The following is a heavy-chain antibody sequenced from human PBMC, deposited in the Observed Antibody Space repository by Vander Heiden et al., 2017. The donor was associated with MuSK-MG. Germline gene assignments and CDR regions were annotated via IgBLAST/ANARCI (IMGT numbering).Heavy chain of an antibody. J-gene: IGHJ6*02. V-gene: IGHV3-30*18. CDR1: GFTFSSYG. CDR2: ISYDGSNK. D-gene: IGHD3-10*01. CDR3: AKGRRYYGSGHMDV. Sequence: QVQLVESGGGVVQPGRSLRPSCAASGFTFSSYGMPWVRQAPGKGLEWVAVISYDGSNKYYADSVKGRFTISRDNSKNTLYLQMNSLRAEDTAVYYCAKGRRYYGSGHMDVWGQGTTVTVSS.